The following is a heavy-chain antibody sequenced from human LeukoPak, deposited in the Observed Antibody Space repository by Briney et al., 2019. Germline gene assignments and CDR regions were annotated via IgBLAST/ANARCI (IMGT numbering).Heavy chain of an antibody. Sequence: GGSLRLSCAGSGFPFSDHYMDWVRQAPGKGLEWVGRTRNKARSYTTDYAASVKGRFTISRDASKNSVYLRMNSLKTEDTAVYYCARTYYDILTGIRDFDYWGQGTLVTVSS. V-gene: IGHV3-72*01. CDR2: TRNKARSYTT. D-gene: IGHD3-9*01. CDR3: ARTYYDILTGIRDFDY. J-gene: IGHJ4*02. CDR1: GFPFSDHY.